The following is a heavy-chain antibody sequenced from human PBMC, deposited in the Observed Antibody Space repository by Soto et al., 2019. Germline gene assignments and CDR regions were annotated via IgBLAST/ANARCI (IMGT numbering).Heavy chain of an antibody. J-gene: IGHJ4*02. CDR2: INGGNGDT. Sequence: QVQLVQSGAEMRKPGASVMVSCKASGYTFTSYAMNWVRQAPGQRLEWMGWINGGNGDTKYSQRFQDRVTITRDTSANTVYMELSSLTSEDTAIYYCARGPLSLYSADCRWGRGTPVTVSS. CDR3: ARGPLSLYSADCR. V-gene: IGHV1-3*01. D-gene: IGHD2-21*02. CDR1: GYTFTSYA.